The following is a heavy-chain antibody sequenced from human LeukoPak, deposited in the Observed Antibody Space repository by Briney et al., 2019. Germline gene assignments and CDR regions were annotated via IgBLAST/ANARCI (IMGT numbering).Heavy chain of an antibody. CDR2: ISTSSRTI. CDR1: GFTFSSYS. V-gene: IGHV3-48*01. CDR3: ARVELPIDAFDI. J-gene: IGHJ3*02. D-gene: IGHD3-10*01. Sequence: PGGSLRLSCAASGFTFSSYSINWVRQAPGKGLEWVSYISTSSRTIYYADSVKGRFTISRDNAKNSLYLQMNSLRAEDTAVYYCARVELPIDAFDIWGQGTMVTVSS.